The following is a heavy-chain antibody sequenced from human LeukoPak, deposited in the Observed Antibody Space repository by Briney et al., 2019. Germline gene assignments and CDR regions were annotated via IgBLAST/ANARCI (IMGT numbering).Heavy chain of an antibody. J-gene: IGHJ4*02. CDR1: GFTFSSHG. CDR3: AKIQSIAVAGTAYYFDY. Sequence: GGSLRLSCAASGFTFSSHGMHWVRQAPGKGLEWVAVISYDGSNKYYADSVKGRFTISRDNSKNPLYLQMNSLRAEDTAVYYCAKIQSIAVAGTAYYFDYWGQGTLVTVSS. D-gene: IGHD6-19*01. V-gene: IGHV3-30*18. CDR2: ISYDGSNK.